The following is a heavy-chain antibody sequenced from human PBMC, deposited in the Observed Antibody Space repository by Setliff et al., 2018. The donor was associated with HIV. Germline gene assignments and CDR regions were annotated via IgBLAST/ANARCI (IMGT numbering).Heavy chain of an antibody. CDR1: GGSISGYY. CDR3: VRGFCSSTTCYEDYYYMDV. V-gene: IGHV4-59*01. Sequence: SETLSLTCTVSGGSISGYYWSWIRQPPGKGLEWIGTIFYTGNTNYNPPLKSRVTLSGGMSENQLFLRLTSVTAADTAVYYCVRGFCSSTTCYEDYYYMDVWGKGSTVT. CDR2: IFYTGNT. J-gene: IGHJ6*03. D-gene: IGHD2-2*01.